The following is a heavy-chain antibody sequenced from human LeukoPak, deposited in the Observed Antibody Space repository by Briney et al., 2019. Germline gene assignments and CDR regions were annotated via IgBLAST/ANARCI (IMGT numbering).Heavy chain of an antibody. J-gene: IGHJ3*02. CDR3: ARGRHSYESSDYYYEGDAFDI. V-gene: IGHV1-46*01. Sequence: ASVKVSCKASGDTFTSYYMHWVRQAPGQGLEWVGIINPSGDSTSSAQTFQGRVTMTRDMSTSTVYMALSSLRTEDTAVYYCARGRHSYESSDYYYEGDAFDIWGQGTMVTVSS. CDR1: GDTFTSYY. CDR2: INPSGDST. D-gene: IGHD3-22*01.